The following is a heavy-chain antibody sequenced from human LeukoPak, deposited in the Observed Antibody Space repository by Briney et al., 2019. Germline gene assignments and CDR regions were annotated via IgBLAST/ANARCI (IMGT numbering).Heavy chain of an antibody. D-gene: IGHD3-10*01. CDR2: IKLDGSEK. CDR3: AREWLMVRGVRDC. Sequence: GGSLRLSCAASGFTFSSYWMSWVRQAPGKGLEWVANIKLDGSEKYYVDSAKGRFTISRDSAKNSLYLQMSSLRAEDTAVYYCAREWLMVRGVRDCWGQGTLVTVSS. CDR1: GFTFSSYW. V-gene: IGHV3-7*03. J-gene: IGHJ4*02.